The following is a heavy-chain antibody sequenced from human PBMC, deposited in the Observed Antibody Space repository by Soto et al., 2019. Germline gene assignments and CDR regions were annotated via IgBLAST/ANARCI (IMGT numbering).Heavy chain of an antibody. CDR1: GYSFTSYW. J-gene: IGHJ6*02. V-gene: IGHV5-51*01. CDR3: ARRTYGDYHYYDGMDV. D-gene: IGHD4-17*01. Sequence: GESLKISCKGSGYSFTSYWIGWVRQMPGKGLEWMGIIYPGDSDTRYSPSVQGQVTISADKSISTAYLQWSSLKASDTAMYYCARRTYGDYHYYDGMDVWGQGTPVTVS. CDR2: IYPGDSDT.